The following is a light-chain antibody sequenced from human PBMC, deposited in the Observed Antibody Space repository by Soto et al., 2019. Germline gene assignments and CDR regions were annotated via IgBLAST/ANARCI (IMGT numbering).Light chain of an antibody. CDR1: QGIGTY. V-gene: IGKV1-9*01. J-gene: IGKJ5*01. Sequence: IQLTQSPSSLSASVGDRVTISCRASQGIGTYLAWYQQKPGKAPKLLIYAASSLQSGVPSRFSGSGSGTDFTLTISSLQSEDFATYYCKQFNSYPITFGQGTRLEIK. CDR3: KQFNSYPIT. CDR2: AAS.